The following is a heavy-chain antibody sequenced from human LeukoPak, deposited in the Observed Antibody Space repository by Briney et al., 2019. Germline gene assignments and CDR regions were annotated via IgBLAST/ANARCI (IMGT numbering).Heavy chain of an antibody. CDR2: IYTSGST. J-gene: IGHJ6*02. CDR1: GGSISSGSYY. Sequence: SQTLSLTCTVSGGSISSGSYYWSWIRQPAGKGLEWIGRIYTSGSTNYNPSLKSRVTISVDTSKNQFSLKLSSVTAADTAVYYCAKIAVAGNYYYYGMGVWGQGTTVTVSS. CDR3: AKIAVAGNYYYYGMGV. D-gene: IGHD6-19*01. V-gene: IGHV4-61*02.